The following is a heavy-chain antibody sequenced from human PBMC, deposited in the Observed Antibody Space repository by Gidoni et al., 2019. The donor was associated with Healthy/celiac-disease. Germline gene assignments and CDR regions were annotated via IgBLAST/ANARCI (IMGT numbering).Heavy chain of an antibody. CDR3: AKALRGVVHPYDY. D-gene: IGHD2-15*01. CDR2: ISGSGGST. Sequence: VQLLLSGGGLVLPVVSLRLSCAAAGFPFSSYAMSWVRQAPGKGLEWVSAISGSGGSTYYADSVKGRFTISRDNSKNTLYLQMNSLRAEDTAVYYCAKALRGVVHPYDYWGQGTLVTVSS. J-gene: IGHJ4*02. CDR1: GFPFSSYA. V-gene: IGHV3-23*01.